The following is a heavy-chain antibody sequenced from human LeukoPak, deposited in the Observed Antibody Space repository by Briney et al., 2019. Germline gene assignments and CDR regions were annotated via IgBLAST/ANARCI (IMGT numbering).Heavy chain of an antibody. CDR1: GGSISRYY. Sequence: PSETLSLTCTVSGGSISRYYWSWIRQPPGKGLECIGYISYSGSTNYNPSLKSRVTISVDTSKNQFSLKLSSVTAADTAVYYCARDDNDSSGFDYWGQGTLVTVSS. CDR2: ISYSGST. CDR3: ARDDNDSSGFDY. D-gene: IGHD3-22*01. J-gene: IGHJ4*02. V-gene: IGHV4-59*01.